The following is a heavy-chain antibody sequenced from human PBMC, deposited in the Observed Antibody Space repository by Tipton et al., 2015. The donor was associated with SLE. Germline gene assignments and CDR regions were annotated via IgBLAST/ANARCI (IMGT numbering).Heavy chain of an antibody. D-gene: IGHD3-9*01. V-gene: IGHV4-34*01. CDR1: GGSFSTYY. CDR2: INHSGST. CDR3: ATLDYDILTNKGLGI. J-gene: IGHJ3*02. Sequence: TLSLTCAVYGGSFSTYYWNWIRQPPGKGLEWIGEINHSGSTNYNPSLKSRVTISVDTSKNHFSLKLSSVTAADTAVYYCATLDYDILTNKGLGIGGQGTMVTVSS.